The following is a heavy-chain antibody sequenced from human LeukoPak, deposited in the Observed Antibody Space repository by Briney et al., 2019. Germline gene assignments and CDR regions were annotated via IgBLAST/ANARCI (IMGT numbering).Heavy chain of an antibody. V-gene: IGHV3-48*03. Sequence: AGGSLRLSCAASGFTFSSYDMHWVRQAPGKGLEWVSYFSGSGKAIYYADSVKGRFTISRGNAKNSLYLQMNGLRAEDTAVYYCAAYGNTHYWGQGTPVTVSS. CDR2: FSGSGKAI. D-gene: IGHD4-11*01. CDR3: AAYGNTHY. CDR1: GFTFSSYD. J-gene: IGHJ4*02.